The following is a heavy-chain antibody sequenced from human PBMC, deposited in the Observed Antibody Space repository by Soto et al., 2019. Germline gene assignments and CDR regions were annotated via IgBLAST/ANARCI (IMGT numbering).Heavy chain of an antibody. CDR2: IYYSGST. V-gene: IGHV4-31*03. J-gene: IGHJ6*02. CDR1: GGSISSGDYY. Sequence: SETLSLTCTVSGGSISSGDYYWSWIRQHPGKGLEWIGYIYYSGSTYYNPSLKSRVTISVDTSKNQFSLKLSSVTAADTAVYYCAREAAVEGMGVWGQGTTVTVSS. D-gene: IGHD2-15*01. CDR3: AREAAVEGMGV.